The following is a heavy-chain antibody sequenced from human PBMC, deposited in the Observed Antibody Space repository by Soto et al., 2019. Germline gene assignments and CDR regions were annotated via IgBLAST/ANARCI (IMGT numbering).Heavy chain of an antibody. Sequence: QVPLVQSEGGVVQPGRSLRLSCAASGFTFNNYAIHWVRQAPGKGLEWVAVISFDGINQFYADSVKGRFTISRDDSKDTLYLQMDSLRTDDTAVYYCARDSNYALPDYWGQGTLVTVSS. V-gene: IGHV3-30-3*01. J-gene: IGHJ4*02. D-gene: IGHD4-4*01. CDR1: GFTFNNYA. CDR2: ISFDGINQ. CDR3: ARDSNYALPDY.